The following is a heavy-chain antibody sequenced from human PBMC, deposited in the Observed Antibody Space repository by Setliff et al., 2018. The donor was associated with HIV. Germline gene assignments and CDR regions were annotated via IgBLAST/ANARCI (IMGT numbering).Heavy chain of an antibody. CDR2: IYHSGST. CDR1: GYSISSGYY. V-gene: IGHV4-38-2*01. CDR3: TRYRRFADYIDV. Sequence: SETLSLTCAVSGYSISSGYYWGWIRQPPGKGLEWIGSIYHSGSTYYNPSLKSRVTISIDKAKNQISLRLTSVTAADTAIYFCTRYRRFADYIDVWGKGTTVTVSS. J-gene: IGHJ6*03. D-gene: IGHD1-26*01.